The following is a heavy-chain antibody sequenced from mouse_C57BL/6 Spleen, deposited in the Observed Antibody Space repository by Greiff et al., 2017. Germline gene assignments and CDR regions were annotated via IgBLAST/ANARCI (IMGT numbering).Heavy chain of an antibody. CDR3: TRGYYGNYAWFAY. Sequence: QVQLQQSGAELVRPGASVTLSCKASGYTFTDYEMHWVKQTPVHGLEWIGAIDPETGGTAYNQKFKGKAILTADKSSSKAYMELRSLTSEDSAVYYCTRGYYGNYAWFAYWGKGTLVTVSA. CDR1: GYTFTDYE. CDR2: IDPETGGT. D-gene: IGHD2-1*01. J-gene: IGHJ3*01. V-gene: IGHV1-15*01.